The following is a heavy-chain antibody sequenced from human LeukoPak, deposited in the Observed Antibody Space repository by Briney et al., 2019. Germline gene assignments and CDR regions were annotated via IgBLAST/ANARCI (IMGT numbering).Heavy chain of an antibody. CDR1: GGSISFYY. V-gene: IGHV4-59*08. CDR2: LFHSETP. J-gene: IGHJ4*02. Sequence: SETLSLTCTVSGGSISFYYWSWIRQPPGKGLEWIGYLFHSETPRYNPSLKSRVTISADTSKNQFFLTLNSTTAADTAVYFCARRRGWKQQLVYFDYWGQGTLATVSS. D-gene: IGHD6-13*01. CDR3: ARRRGWKQQLVYFDY.